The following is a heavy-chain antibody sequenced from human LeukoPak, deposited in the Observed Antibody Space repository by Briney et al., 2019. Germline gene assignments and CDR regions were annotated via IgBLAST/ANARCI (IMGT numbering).Heavy chain of an antibody. CDR2: IDPSGGST. J-gene: IGHJ4*02. CDR1: GYTFTSYY. CDR3: AREAGSSWYGFDY. Sequence: ASVKVSCKASGYTFTSYYMHWVRQAPGQGLEWMGMIDPSGGSTTYTHKFQGRVTMTRDTSTSTVYMDLSSLRSEDTAVYYCAREAGSSWYGFDYWGQGTLVTVSS. D-gene: IGHD6-13*01. V-gene: IGHV1-46*01.